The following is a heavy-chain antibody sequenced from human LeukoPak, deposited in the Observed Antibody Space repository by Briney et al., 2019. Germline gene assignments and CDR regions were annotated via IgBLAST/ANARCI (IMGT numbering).Heavy chain of an antibody. V-gene: IGHV4-34*01. CDR2: INHSGST. CDR1: GGSFSGYY. J-gene: IGHJ4*02. CDR3: ARSIAAPWYFDY. Sequence: SETLSLTCAVYGGSFSGYYWSWIRQPPGKGLEWIGEINHSGSTNYNPSLKSRVTISVDTSKNQFSLKLSSVTAADTAVYYCARSIAAPWYFDYWGQGTLVTVSS. D-gene: IGHD6-6*01.